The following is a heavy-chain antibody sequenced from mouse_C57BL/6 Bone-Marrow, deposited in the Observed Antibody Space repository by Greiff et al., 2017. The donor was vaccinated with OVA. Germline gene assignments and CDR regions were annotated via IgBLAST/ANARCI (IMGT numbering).Heavy chain of an antibody. V-gene: IGHV1-64*01. CDR1: GYTFTSYW. J-gene: IGHJ3*01. D-gene: IGHD1-1*01. CDR3: ARSIYYYGSSGAWFAY. CDR2: LHPNSGST. Sequence: QVQLQQPGAELVKPGASVKLSCKASGYTFTSYWMHWVKQRPGQGLEWIGMLHPNSGSTNYNEKFKSKATLTVDKYSSTAYMQLSSLTSEDSSVYYCARSIYYYGSSGAWFAYWGQGTLVTVSA.